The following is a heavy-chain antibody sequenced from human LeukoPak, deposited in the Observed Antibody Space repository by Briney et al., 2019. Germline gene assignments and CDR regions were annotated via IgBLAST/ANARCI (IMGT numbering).Heavy chain of an antibody. D-gene: IGHD1-7*01. J-gene: IGHJ4*02. V-gene: IGHV3-15*01. CDR1: GFTFSNTW. Sequence: GGSLRLSCATSGFTFSNTWLSWVRQAPGKGLAWVGRIKTKIDGGTTDYAAPVKARFTISRDDSKNTLYLQLNSLKTEDTAVYYCTTDLDWNCKFVYWGQGTLVTVSS. CDR3: TTDLDWNCKFVY. CDR2: IKTKIDGGTT.